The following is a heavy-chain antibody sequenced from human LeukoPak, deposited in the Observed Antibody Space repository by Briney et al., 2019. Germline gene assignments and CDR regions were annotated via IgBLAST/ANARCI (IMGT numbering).Heavy chain of an antibody. J-gene: IGHJ4*02. CDR3: ARVRGYSYDSSDFDY. CDR1: GDSISYYY. Sequence: LSETLSLSSTVSGDSISYYYWSWIRQPPGKGLEWIGKIYYSGNTNYNPSLKSRVTISVDTSKNQFSLKLSSVTAADTAVYYCARVRGYSYDSSDFDYWGQGTLVTVSS. V-gene: IGHV4-59*01. D-gene: IGHD5-18*01. CDR2: IYYSGNT.